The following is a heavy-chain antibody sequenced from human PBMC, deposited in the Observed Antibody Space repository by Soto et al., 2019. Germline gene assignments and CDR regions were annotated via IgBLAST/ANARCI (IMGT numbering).Heavy chain of an antibody. Sequence: LSLTCGVYGGSFSEYYWSWIRQPPGKGLEWIAEINHSGSTYYNPSLKSRVTISVDTSKNQFSPKLSSVTGADTALYFCARGRIMAQSSLHFDSWGQGTLVTVSS. CDR3: ARGRIMAQSSLHFDS. CDR1: GGSFSEYY. J-gene: IGHJ4*02. CDR2: INHSGST. V-gene: IGHV4-34*01. D-gene: IGHD3-9*01.